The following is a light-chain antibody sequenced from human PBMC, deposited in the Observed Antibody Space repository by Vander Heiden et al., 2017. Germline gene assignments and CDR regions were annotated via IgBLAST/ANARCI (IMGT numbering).Light chain of an antibody. CDR1: QSVLYSAKNKNY. Sequence: DIVMTQSPDSLAVSLGERATINCKSSQSVLYSAKNKNYLAWYQQKPGQPPKLLIYWASTRESGVPDRFSGSGSGTDFTLTISSLQAEDVAVYYCQQYYSTPFTLGPGTKVDIK. CDR2: WAS. J-gene: IGKJ3*01. V-gene: IGKV4-1*01. CDR3: QQYYSTPFT.